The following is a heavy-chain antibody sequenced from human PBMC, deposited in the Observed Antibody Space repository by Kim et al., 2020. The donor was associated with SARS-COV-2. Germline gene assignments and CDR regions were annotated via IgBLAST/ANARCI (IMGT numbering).Heavy chain of an antibody. D-gene: IGHD2-15*01. CDR1: GGTFSSYA. CDR2: ISPIFGKA. Sequence: SVKVSCKASGGTFSSYAISWVRQAPGQGLEWMGGISPIFGKANYAQKFQGRVTITTDTATSTAYMELRSLRSEDTAVYYCARDEHGAWYLAYWGQGTLVTVSS. V-gene: IGHV1-69*05. CDR3: ARDEHGAWYLAY. J-gene: IGHJ4*02.